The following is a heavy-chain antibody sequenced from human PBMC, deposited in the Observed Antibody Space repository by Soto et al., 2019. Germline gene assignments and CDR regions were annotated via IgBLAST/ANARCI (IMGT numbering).Heavy chain of an antibody. J-gene: IGHJ4*02. CDR2: ISYDGSNK. D-gene: IGHD4-17*01. Sequence: GGSLRLSCAASGFTFSSYAMHWVRQAPGKGLEWVAVISYDGSNKYYADSVKGRFTISRDNSKNTLYLQMNSLRAEDTAVYYCARDAADYGDYVAVDWGQGTLVTVSS. V-gene: IGHV3-30-3*01. CDR1: GFTFSSYA. CDR3: ARDAADYGDYVAVD.